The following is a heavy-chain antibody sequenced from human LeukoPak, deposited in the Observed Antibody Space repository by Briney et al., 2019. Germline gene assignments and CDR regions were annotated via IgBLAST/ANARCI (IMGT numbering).Heavy chain of an antibody. Sequence: SETLSLTCTVSGGSISSYYWSWIRQPPGKGLGWIGYIYYSGSTNYNPSLKSRVTISVDTSKNQFSLKLSSVTAADTAVYYCARGANWGFFDYWGQGTLVTVSS. CDR3: ARGANWGFFDY. J-gene: IGHJ4*02. CDR2: IYYSGST. CDR1: GGSISSYY. V-gene: IGHV4-59*08. D-gene: IGHD7-27*01.